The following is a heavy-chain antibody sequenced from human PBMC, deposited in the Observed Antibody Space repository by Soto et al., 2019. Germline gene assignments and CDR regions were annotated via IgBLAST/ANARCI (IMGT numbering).Heavy chain of an antibody. CDR1: GFTFSSHW. J-gene: IGHJ5*01. D-gene: IGHD1-7*01. Sequence: EVQLVESGGGLVQPGGSLRLSCAASGFTFSSHWMHWVRQAPGKGLVWVSRINGDGSSTSYADSVKGRFKISRDNAKNMLYLQVNSLRADDTAVYYCAGSPGLSRISGTTLGAWGQGTLVTVSS. CDR2: INGDGSST. CDR3: AGSPGLSRISGTTLGA. V-gene: IGHV3-74*01.